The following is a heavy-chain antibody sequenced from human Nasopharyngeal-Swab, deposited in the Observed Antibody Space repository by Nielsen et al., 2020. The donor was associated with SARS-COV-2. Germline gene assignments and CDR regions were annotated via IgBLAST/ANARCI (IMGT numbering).Heavy chain of an antibody. CDR2: IKQDGSEK. CDR1: GFTFSSYW. Sequence: GESLKISCAASGFTFSSYWMSWVRQAPGKGLEWVANIKQDGSEKYYVDSVKGRFTISRDSAKNSLYLQMNSLRAEDTAVYYCARMGATIFGVTDRFDPWGQGTLVTVSS. D-gene: IGHD3-3*01. CDR3: ARMGATIFGVTDRFDP. V-gene: IGHV3-7*01. J-gene: IGHJ5*02.